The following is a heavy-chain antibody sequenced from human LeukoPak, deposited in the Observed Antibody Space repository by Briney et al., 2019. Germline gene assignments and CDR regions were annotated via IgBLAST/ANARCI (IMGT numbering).Heavy chain of an antibody. CDR3: ARAYGDYVGGLDY. J-gene: IGHJ4*02. V-gene: IGHV4-59*01. D-gene: IGHD4-17*01. CDR2: IYYSGST. CDR1: GGSISSYY. Sequence: SETLSLTCTVSGGSISSYYWSWIRQPPGKGLEWIGYIYYSGSTNYNPSLKSRVTISVDTSKNQFSLKLSSVTAADTAVYYCARAYGDYVGGLDYWGQGTLVTVSS.